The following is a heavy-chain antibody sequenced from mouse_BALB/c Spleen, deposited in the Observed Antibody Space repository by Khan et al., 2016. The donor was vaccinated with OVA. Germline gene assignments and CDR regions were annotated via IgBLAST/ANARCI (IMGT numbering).Heavy chain of an antibody. V-gene: IGHV5-6-5*01. CDR2: INSCGST. CDR3: TRLVDY. J-gene: IGHJ4*01. CDR1: GFTFSSYA. Sequence: EVELVESGGGLVKPGGSLKLSCAASGFTFSSYAVSWIRQTPEKRLEWVASINSCGSTYYPDSVKGRFTISRDDARNILYLQMSSLRSEDTAMYYCTRLVDYWGQGTSVTVSS.